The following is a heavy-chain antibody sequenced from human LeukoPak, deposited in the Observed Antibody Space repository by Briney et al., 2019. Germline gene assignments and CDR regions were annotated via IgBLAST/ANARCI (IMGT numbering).Heavy chain of an antibody. CDR1: GFTFSSYS. D-gene: IGHD3-22*01. Sequence: GGSLRLSCAASGFTFSSYSMNRVRQAPGKGLEWVSSISSSSSYIYYADSVKGRFTISRDNAKNSLYLQMNSLRAEDTAVYYCARDPKYYYDSSGYYSEYWGQGTLVTVSS. J-gene: IGHJ4*02. CDR3: ARDPKYYYDSSGYYSEY. CDR2: ISSSSSYI. V-gene: IGHV3-21*01.